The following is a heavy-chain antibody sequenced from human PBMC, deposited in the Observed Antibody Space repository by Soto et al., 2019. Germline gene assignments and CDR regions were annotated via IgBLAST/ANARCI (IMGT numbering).Heavy chain of an antibody. CDR2: MSPNSGRT. D-gene: IGHD2-2*01. CDR3: ARGKRYANDY. V-gene: IGHV1-8*01. CDR1: GYTFSNYD. J-gene: IGHJ4*02. Sequence: QVQLVQSGAEVKKPGASVKVSCKASGYTFSNYDINWVRQATGQGLEWMGWMSPNSGRTVYAQKFQGRVTMTRNTPSRKAYMVLSRLRSEDTAVYYCARGKRYANDYWGQGTLVTVSS.